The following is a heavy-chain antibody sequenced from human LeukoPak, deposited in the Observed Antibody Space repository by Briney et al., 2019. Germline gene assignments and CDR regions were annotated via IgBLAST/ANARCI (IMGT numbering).Heavy chain of an antibody. Sequence: PSETLSLTCTVSGGSISSYYWSWIRQPPGKGLEWIGYIYYSGSTNYNPSLKSRVTISVDTSKNQFSLKLSSVTAADTAVYYCAREMYYDSSGYYSSPYWYFDLWGRGTLVTVSS. CDR2: IYYSGST. CDR3: AREMYYDSSGYYSSPYWYFDL. CDR1: GGSISSYY. D-gene: IGHD3-22*01. V-gene: IGHV4-59*01. J-gene: IGHJ2*01.